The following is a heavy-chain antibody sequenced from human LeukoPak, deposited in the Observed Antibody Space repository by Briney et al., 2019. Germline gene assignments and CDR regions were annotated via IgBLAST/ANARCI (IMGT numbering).Heavy chain of an antibody. CDR3: AREFGRVAPYKWFDP. D-gene: IGHD3-16*01. J-gene: IGHJ5*02. Sequence: GGSLRLSCAASGFTFSSYAVHWVRQTPGKGLDWVAFISNDGTTKDYADSVKGRFIISRDNSNNTLYLRMNSLRPEDTAIYSCAREFGRVAPYKWFDPWGQGTLVTVSS. CDR2: ISNDGTTK. V-gene: IGHV3-30*04. CDR1: GFTFSSYA.